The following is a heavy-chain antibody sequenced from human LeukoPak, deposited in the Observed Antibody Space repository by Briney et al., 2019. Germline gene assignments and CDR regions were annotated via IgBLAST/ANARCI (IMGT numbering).Heavy chain of an antibody. CDR1: GLTFSSSA. Sequence: GGSLRLSCAPSGLTFSSSALSWVRQAPGTGLQWVSSISGSGLDTHYADSVKSRFTVSRDNSKNTLYLQMDSLRAEDTAIYYCTKDRGPDYTPLGSATHVYWGQGALVSVSS. D-gene: IGHD4-11*01. CDR2: ISGSGLDT. CDR3: TKDRGPDYTPLGSATHVY. V-gene: IGHV3-23*01. J-gene: IGHJ4*02.